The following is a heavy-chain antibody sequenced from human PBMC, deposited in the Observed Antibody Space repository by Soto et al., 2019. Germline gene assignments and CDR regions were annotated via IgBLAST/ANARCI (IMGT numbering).Heavy chain of an antibody. J-gene: IGHJ5*02. D-gene: IGHD2-2*01. CDR3: ARDRGLYQLPTEVTTLRGWFDP. CDR1: GFTVSSNY. V-gene: IGHV3-66*01. Sequence: GGSLRLSCAASGFTVSSNYMSWVRQAPGKGLEWVSVIYSGGSTYYADSVKGRFTISRDNSKNTLYLQMNSLRAEDTAVYYCARDRGLYQLPTEVTTLRGWFDPWGQGTLVTVSS. CDR2: IYSGGST.